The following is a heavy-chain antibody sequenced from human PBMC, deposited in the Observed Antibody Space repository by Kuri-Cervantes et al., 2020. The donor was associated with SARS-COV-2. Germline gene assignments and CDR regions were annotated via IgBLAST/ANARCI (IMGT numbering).Heavy chain of an antibody. D-gene: IGHD4-17*01. J-gene: IGHJ4*02. V-gene: IGHV3-38-3*01. CDR3: AKDSAPYGDYFDY. Sequence: GESLKISCAASGFTVSSNEMSWVRQAPGKGLEWVSSISGGSTYYADSRKGRFTISRDNSKNTLHLQMNSLRAEDTAVYYCAKDSAPYGDYFDYWGQGTLVTVSS. CDR2: ISGGST. CDR1: GFTVSSNE.